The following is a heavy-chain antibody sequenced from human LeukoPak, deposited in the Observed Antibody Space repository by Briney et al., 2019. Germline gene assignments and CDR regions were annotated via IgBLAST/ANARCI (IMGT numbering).Heavy chain of an antibody. Sequence: ASVKVSCKASGYTFTGYYMHWVRQAPGQGLEWMGWMNPNSGNTGYAQKFQGRVTMTRDTSISTAYMELSSLRSEDTAVYYCARAVRSGSHDYWGQGTLVTVSS. V-gene: IGHV1-8*02. CDR3: ARAVRSGSHDY. CDR1: GYTFTGYY. D-gene: IGHD2-15*01. CDR2: MNPNSGNT. J-gene: IGHJ4*02.